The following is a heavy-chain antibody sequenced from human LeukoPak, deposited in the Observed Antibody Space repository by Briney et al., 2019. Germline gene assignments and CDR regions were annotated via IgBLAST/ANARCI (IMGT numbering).Heavy chain of an antibody. J-gene: IGHJ4*02. CDR1: GGSISSGDYY. V-gene: IGHV4-30-4*01. Sequence: SETLSLTCTVSGGSISSGDYYWSWIRQPPGKGLEWIGYIYYSGSTYYNPSLKSRVTISVDTSKNQFSLKLSSVTAADTAVYYCARESREWLAFDYWGQGTLVTVSS. CDR2: IYYSGST. D-gene: IGHD6-19*01. CDR3: ARESREWLAFDY.